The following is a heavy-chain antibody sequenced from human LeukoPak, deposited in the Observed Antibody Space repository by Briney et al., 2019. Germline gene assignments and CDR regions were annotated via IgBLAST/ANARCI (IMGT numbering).Heavy chain of an antibody. J-gene: IGHJ4*02. V-gene: IGHV4-39*01. D-gene: IGHD2-2*01. CDR2: IYYSGST. CDR1: GGSIRSSSSY. Sequence: SETLSLTCTVSGGSIRSSSSYWGWIRQPPGQGLEWIGTIYYSGSTYYNPSLKSRVTISVDMSTNQFSLRLSSVTCADAPVFYCARPTGYCSSGNCYEYFDHWGQGTLVTVSS. CDR3: ARPTGYCSSGNCYEYFDH.